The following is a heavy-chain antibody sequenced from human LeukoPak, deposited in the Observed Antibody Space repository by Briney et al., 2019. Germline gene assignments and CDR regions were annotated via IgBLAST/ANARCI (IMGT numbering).Heavy chain of an antibody. J-gene: IGHJ4*02. D-gene: IGHD2-2*01. V-gene: IGHV4-4*07. CDR1: GGSISGYY. CDR2: IYTSGST. Sequence: SETLSLTCTVSGGSISGYYWSWIRQPAGQGLEWIGRIYTSGSTNYNPSLKSRVTMSVDTYKNRFTLKLSSVTAADTAVYYCARAAVVVPAAPFDYWGQGTLVTVSS. CDR3: ARAAVVVPAAPFDY.